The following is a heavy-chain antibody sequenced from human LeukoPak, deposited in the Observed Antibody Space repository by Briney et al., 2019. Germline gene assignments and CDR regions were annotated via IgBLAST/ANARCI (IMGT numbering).Heavy chain of an antibody. V-gene: IGHV3-74*01. CDR2: INSDGSST. Sequence: GGSLRLSCAASGFAFSSYWMHWVRQAPGKGLVWVSRINSDGSSTSYADSVKGRFTISRDNAKNTLYLQMNSLRAEDTAVYYCARVEYSGYDLAAWGQGTLVTVSS. CDR3: ARVEYSGYDLAA. D-gene: IGHD5-12*01. CDR1: GFAFSSYW. J-gene: IGHJ4*02.